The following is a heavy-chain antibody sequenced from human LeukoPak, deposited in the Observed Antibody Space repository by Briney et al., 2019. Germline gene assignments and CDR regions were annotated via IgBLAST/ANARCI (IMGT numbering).Heavy chain of an antibody. Sequence: SETLSLTCTVSGGSISTYYWNWIRQPAGKGLEWIGRIYTSGSTNYNPSLKSRVTMSVDTSKNQFSLKLSSVTAEDTAVYYCAKRRYYYDSRGLTTYYFDYWGQGTLVTVSS. CDR1: GGSISTYY. CDR3: AKRRYYYDSRGLTTYYFDY. D-gene: IGHD3-22*01. J-gene: IGHJ4*02. CDR2: IYTSGST. V-gene: IGHV4-4*07.